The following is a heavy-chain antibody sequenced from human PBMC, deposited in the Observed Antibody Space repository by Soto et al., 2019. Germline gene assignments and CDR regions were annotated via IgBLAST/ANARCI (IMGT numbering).Heavy chain of an antibody. CDR2: IYHSGST. CDR1: GXSISSGGYS. D-gene: IGHD3-22*01. Sequence: LSLTFAVSGXSISSGGYSWSWIRQPPGKGLEWIGYIYHSGSTYYNPSLKSRVTISVDRSKNQFSLKLSSVTAADTAVYYCARLRDSSGYDYFDYWGQGTLVTVSS. CDR3: ARLRDSSGYDYFDY. V-gene: IGHV4-30-2*01. J-gene: IGHJ4*02.